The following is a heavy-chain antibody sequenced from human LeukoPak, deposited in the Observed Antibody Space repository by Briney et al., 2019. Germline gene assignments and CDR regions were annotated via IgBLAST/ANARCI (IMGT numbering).Heavy chain of an antibody. J-gene: IGHJ5*02. CDR3: ARHYYGSGNWFDP. V-gene: IGHV4-39*01. D-gene: IGHD3-10*01. CDR1: GGSISSYY. Sequence: SETLSLTCTVSGGSISSYYWGWIRQPPGKGLEWIGSIYYSGSTYYNPSLKSRVTISVDTSKNQFSLKLSSVTAADTAVYYCARHYYGSGNWFDPWGQGTLVTVSS. CDR2: IYYSGST.